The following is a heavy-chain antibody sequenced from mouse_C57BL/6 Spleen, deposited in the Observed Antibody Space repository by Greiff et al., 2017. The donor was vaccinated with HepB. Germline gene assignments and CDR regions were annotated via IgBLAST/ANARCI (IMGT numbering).Heavy chain of an antibody. CDR1: GYTFTSYW. D-gene: IGHD3-2*02. CDR3: ARVGEDYSSGFDY. CDR2: IDPSDSYT. Sequence: QVQLQQPGAELVKPGASVKLSCKASGYTFTSYWMQWVKQRPGQGLEWIGEIDPSDSYTNYNQKFKGKATLTVDTSSSTAYMQLSSLTSEDSAVYYCARVGEDYSSGFDYWGQGTTLTVSS. V-gene: IGHV1-50*01. J-gene: IGHJ2*01.